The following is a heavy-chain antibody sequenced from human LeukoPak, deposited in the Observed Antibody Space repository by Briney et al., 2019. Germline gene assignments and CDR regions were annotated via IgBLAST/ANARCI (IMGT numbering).Heavy chain of an antibody. V-gene: IGHV3-23*01. D-gene: IGHD5-18*01. CDR1: GFVFSNYA. Sequence: GGSLRLSCAASGFVFSNYAMSWVRQAPGKGLEWLSDITHNSRNTSYADSVKGRFTISRDNSKNTLFLQMNRLTAEDTAVYYCAKADMDTACFDYWGQGTLVTVSS. CDR2: ITHNSRNT. J-gene: IGHJ4*02. CDR3: AKADMDTACFDY.